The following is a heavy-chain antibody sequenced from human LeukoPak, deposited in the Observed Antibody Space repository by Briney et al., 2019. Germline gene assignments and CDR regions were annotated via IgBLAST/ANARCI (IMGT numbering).Heavy chain of an antibody. J-gene: IGHJ4*02. V-gene: IGHV5-51*01. D-gene: IGHD2-2*01. CDR3: ARRAPDIVVVPAAPYYFDY. CDR1: GYSFTSYW. CDR2: IYPGDSDT. Sequence: GESLKISCKGSGYSFTSYWIGWVRQMPGKGLEWMGIIYPGDSDTRYSPSFQGQVTISADKSISTAYLQWSSLKASDTAMYYCARRAPDIVVVPAAPYYFDYWGQGTLVTVSS.